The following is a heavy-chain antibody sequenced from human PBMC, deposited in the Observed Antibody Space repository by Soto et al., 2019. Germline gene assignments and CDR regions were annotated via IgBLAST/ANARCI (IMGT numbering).Heavy chain of an antibody. V-gene: IGHV3-33*01. CDR2: IWYDGSHK. CDR1: GFTFSSYG. CDR3: ARGICSGGSCYSGDAFDI. Sequence: QVQLVESGGGVVQPGRSLRLSCAASGFTFSSYGMHWVRQAPGKGLEWVAVIWYDGSHKYYADSVKGRFTISRDNSKNTLYLQMNSLRAEDTAVYYCARGICSGGSCYSGDAFDIWGQGTMVTVSS. J-gene: IGHJ3*02. D-gene: IGHD2-15*01.